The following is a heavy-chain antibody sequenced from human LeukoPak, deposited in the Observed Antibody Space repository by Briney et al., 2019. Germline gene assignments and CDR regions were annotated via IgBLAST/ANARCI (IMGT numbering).Heavy chain of an antibody. CDR2: IKQDGSEK. J-gene: IGHJ4*02. CDR3: ARDAYCSSTSCYTGGYY. Sequence: GGSLRLSCAASGFTFSSYWMSWVRQAPGKGLEWVANIKQDGSEKHYVDSVKGRFTISRDNAKNSLYLQMNSLRAEDTAVYYCARDAYCSSTSCYTGGYYWGQGTLVTVSS. CDR1: GFTFSSYW. D-gene: IGHD2-2*02. V-gene: IGHV3-7*01.